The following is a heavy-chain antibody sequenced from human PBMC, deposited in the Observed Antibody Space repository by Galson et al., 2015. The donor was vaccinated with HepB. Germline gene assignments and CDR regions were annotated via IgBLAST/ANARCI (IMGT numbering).Heavy chain of an antibody. CDR2: IRYAGSNK. Sequence: SLRLSCAASGFTFSSYGMHWVRQAPGKGLEWVAFIRYAGSNKYYADSVKGRFTISRDNSKNTLYLQMNSLRAEDTAVYYCAKGVLWFGDLLAPQDYWVQGTLVTVSS. CDR3: AKGVLWFGDLLAPQDY. J-gene: IGHJ4*02. V-gene: IGHV3-30*02. CDR1: GFTFSSYG. D-gene: IGHD3-10*01.